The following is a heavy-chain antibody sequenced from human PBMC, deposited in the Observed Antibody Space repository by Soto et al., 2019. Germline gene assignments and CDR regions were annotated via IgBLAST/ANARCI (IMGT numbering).Heavy chain of an antibody. CDR2: INPSGGST. J-gene: IGHJ5*02. D-gene: IGHD1-26*01. CDR1: GYTLTSHY. V-gene: IGHV1-46*01. Sequence: GASVQVSCKASGYTLTSHYMHWVRQAPGQGLEWMGIINPSGGSTSYAQKFQGRVTMTRDTSTSTVYMGLSSLRSEDTAVYYCARAGRANWFDPWGQGTLVTVSS. CDR3: ARAGRANWFDP.